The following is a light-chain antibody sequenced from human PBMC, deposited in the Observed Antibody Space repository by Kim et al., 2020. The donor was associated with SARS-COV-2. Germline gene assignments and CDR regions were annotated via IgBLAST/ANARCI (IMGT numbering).Light chain of an antibody. CDR1: NSDVSNDNP. J-gene: IGLJ1*01. Sequence: GQCVTIAYTGNNSDVSNDNPVSWYQHHPGKAPKLMIYEVTKRPSGVPDRFSGSKSGNTASLTVSGLQAEDEAEYYCSSYAGSNNYVSGTGTKVTVL. V-gene: IGLV2-8*01. CDR3: SSYAGSNNYV. CDR2: EVT.